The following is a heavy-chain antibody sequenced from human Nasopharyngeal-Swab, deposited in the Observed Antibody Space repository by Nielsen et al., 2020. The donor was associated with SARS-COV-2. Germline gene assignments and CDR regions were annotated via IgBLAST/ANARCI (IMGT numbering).Heavy chain of an antibody. CDR2: INHSGST. CDR1: GGSFSGYY. Sequence: SETLSLTCAVYGGSFSGYYWSWIRQPPGKGLEWIGEINHSGSTNYNPSLKSRVTISVDTSKNQFSLKLSSVTAADTAVYYCARGRGVAAQNWFDPWGQGTLVPSPQ. CDR3: ARGRGVAAQNWFDP. V-gene: IGHV4-34*01. J-gene: IGHJ5*02. D-gene: IGHD6-6*01.